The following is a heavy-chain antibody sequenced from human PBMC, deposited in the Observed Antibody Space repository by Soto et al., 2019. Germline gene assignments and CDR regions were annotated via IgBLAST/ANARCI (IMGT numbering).Heavy chain of an antibody. Sequence: SETLSLTCTFSCGSISSSSYYWVLILQPPGEGLEWIGSMYYSGSTYYNPSLKSRVTISVDTSKNQFSLKLSSVTAADTAVYYCARHGYDSSGYYFPNWFDPWGQGTLVTVSS. CDR1: CGSISSSSYY. CDR2: MYYSGST. J-gene: IGHJ5*02. CDR3: ARHGYDSSGYYFPNWFDP. V-gene: IGHV4-39*01. D-gene: IGHD3-22*01.